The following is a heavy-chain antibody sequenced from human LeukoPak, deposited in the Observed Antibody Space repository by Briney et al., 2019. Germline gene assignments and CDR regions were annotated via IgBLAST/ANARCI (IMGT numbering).Heavy chain of an antibody. D-gene: IGHD6-25*01. CDR3: ARDRGPSGYRYFGY. J-gene: IGHJ4*02. CDR2: ITTNTGNP. V-gene: IGHV7-4-1*02. CDR1: GYTFTSYA. Sequence: ASVKVSCKASGYTFTSYAMNWVRQAPGQGLEWMGWITTNTGNPTYAQDFTGRFVFSLDTSVSTAYLQISSLKAEDTAVYYCARDRGPSGYRYFGYWGQGTLVTVSS.